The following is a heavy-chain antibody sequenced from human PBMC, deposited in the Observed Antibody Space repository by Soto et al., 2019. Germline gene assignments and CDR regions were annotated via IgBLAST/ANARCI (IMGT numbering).Heavy chain of an antibody. CDR3: SRLTYSSATGGPPVY. V-gene: IGHV3-48*01. D-gene: IGHD2-8*02. J-gene: IGHJ4*02. CDR1: GFTFSTYS. Sequence: GGSLRLSCAASGFTFSTYSMNLVRQAPGKGVEWVSYISSSRSTIFYTESVKGGFTVSRDDAKNSLYLQMTSLRAEDTAFYYCSRLTYSSATGGPPVYWGQGTMVTGSP. CDR2: ISSSRSTI.